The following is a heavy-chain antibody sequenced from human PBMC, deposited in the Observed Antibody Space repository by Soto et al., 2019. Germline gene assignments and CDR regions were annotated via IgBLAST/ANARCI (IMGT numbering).Heavy chain of an antibody. CDR2: IKQDGSEK. V-gene: IGHV3-7*01. Sequence: GGSLRLSCAASGFTFSSYWMSWVRQAPGKGLEWVANIKQDGSEKYYVDSVKGRFTISRDNAKNSLYLQMNSLRAEDTAVYYCARDEAHYDILTGYDYKYYFDYWVQGTMVTVSS. CDR3: ARDEAHYDILTGYDYKYYFDY. J-gene: IGHJ4*02. D-gene: IGHD3-9*01. CDR1: GFTFSSYW.